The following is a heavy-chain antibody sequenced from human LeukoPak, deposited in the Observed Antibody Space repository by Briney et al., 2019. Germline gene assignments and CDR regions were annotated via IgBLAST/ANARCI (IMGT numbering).Heavy chain of an antibody. V-gene: IGHV3-21*01. J-gene: IGHJ4*02. CDR1: GFTFSSYS. CDR3: ARDDYDSAPSGFY. D-gene: IGHD3-3*01. Sequence: PGGSLRLSCAASGFTFSSYSMNWVRQAPGKGLEWVSSISSSSSYIYYADSVKGRFTISRDNAKNSLYLQMNSLRAEDTAVYYCARDDYDSAPSGFYWGQGTLVTVSS. CDR2: ISSSSSYI.